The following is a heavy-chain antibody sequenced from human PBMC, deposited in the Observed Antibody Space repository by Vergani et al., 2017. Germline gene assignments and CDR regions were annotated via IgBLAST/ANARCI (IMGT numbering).Heavy chain of an antibody. J-gene: IGHJ6*03. V-gene: IGHV3-7*01. CDR3: ARVRDGGYSYGSFYYYYYYMDV. D-gene: IGHD5-18*01. Sequence: EVQLLESGGGLVQPGGPLRLSCAASGFPFSSYWMSWVCQAPGKGLEWVANIKQNGSEKYYVDSVQGRFTISRDNAKNSLYLQMNSLRAEDTAVYYCARVRDGGYSYGSFYYYYYYMDVWGKGTTVTVSS. CDR1: GFPFSSYW. CDR2: IKQNGSEK.